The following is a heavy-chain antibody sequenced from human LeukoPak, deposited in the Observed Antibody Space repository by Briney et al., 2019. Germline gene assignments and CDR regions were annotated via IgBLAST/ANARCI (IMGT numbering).Heavy chain of an antibody. Sequence: GRSLRLSCAASGFTFSSYAMHWVRQAPGKGLEWVAVISYDGSNKYYADSVKGRFTISRDNSKNTLYLQMNSLRAEDTAVYYCARDLTVTTVVRGYFEYWGQGTLVTVSS. J-gene: IGHJ4*02. CDR1: GFTFSSYA. V-gene: IGHV3-30-3*01. CDR3: ARDLTVTTVVRGYFEY. CDR2: ISYDGSNK. D-gene: IGHD4-23*01.